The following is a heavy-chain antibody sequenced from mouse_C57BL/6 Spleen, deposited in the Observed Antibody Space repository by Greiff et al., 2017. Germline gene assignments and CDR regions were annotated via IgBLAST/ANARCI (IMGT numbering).Heavy chain of an antibody. D-gene: IGHD1-1*01. CDR1: GYTFTSYW. Sequence: QVQLQQSGAELVMPGASVKLSCKASGYTFTSYWMHWVKQRPGQGLEWIGEIDPSDSYTNYNQKFKGKSTLTVDKSSSTAYMQLSSLTSEDSAVYYCARYRSHWYFDVWGTGTTVTVSS. CDR2: IDPSDSYT. CDR3: ARYRSHWYFDV. V-gene: IGHV1-69*01. J-gene: IGHJ1*03.